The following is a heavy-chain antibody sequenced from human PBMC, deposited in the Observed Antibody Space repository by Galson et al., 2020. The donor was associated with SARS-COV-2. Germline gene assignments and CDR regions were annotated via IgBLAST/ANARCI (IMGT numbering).Heavy chain of an antibody. CDR2: ISSSSSYI. J-gene: IGHJ6*03. V-gene: IGHV3-21*01. D-gene: IGHD3-3*01. CDR3: ARVPRGWSGYYTGHYYYYYMDV. CDR1: GFTFSSYS. Sequence: GGSLRLSCAASGFTFSSYSMNWVRQAPGKGLEWVSSISSSSSYIYYADSVKGRFTISRDNAKNSLYLQMNSLRAEDTAVYYCARVPRGWSGYYTGHYYYYYMDVWGKGTTVTVSS.